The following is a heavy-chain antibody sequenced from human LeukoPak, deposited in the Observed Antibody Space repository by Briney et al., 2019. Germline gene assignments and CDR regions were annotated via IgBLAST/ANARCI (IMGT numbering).Heavy chain of an antibody. Sequence: PSQTLSLTCTVSGGSISSGSYYWSWIRQPAGKGLEWIGRIYTSGSTNYNPSLKSRVTISVDTSKNQFSLKLSSVTAVDTAVYYCARDRYYYGSGSYPYMDVWGKGTTVTISS. CDR1: GGSISSGSYY. D-gene: IGHD3-10*01. CDR3: ARDRYYYGSGSYPYMDV. J-gene: IGHJ6*03. V-gene: IGHV4-61*02. CDR2: IYTSGST.